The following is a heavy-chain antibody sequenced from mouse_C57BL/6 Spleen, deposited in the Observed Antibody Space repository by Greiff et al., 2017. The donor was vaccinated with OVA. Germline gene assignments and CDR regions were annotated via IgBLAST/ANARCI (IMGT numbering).Heavy chain of an antibody. CDR1: GYTFTSYW. J-gene: IGHJ2*01. CDR3: ARFTTVVAKGY. CDR2: IDPSDSYT. Sequence: QVQLQQPGAELVKPGASVKLSCKASGYTFTSYWMPWVKQRPGQGLEWIGEIDPSDSYTNYHQKFKGKATSTVDTSSSTAYMQLSSLTSEDAAVYYCARFTTVVAKGYWGQGTTLTVSS. D-gene: IGHD1-1*01. V-gene: IGHV1-50*01.